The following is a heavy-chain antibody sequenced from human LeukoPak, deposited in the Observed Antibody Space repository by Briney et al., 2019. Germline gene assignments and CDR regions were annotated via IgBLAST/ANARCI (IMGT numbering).Heavy chain of an antibody. CDR3: ARDRGSGEFDY. CDR1: GFTVNTKH. J-gene: IGHJ4*02. CDR2: IYSGGGT. Sequence: GGSLRLSCAASGFTVNTKHMNWVRQAPGKGLEWVSVIYSGGGTYSADSVKGRFTISRDNSMSTLYLQMNILRAEDTAVYYCARDRGSGEFDYWGQGTLVTVSS. D-gene: IGHD3-10*01. V-gene: IGHV3-53*01.